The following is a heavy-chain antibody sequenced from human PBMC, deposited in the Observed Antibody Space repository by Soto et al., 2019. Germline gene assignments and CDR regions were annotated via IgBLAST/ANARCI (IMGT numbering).Heavy chain of an antibody. J-gene: IGHJ6*02. D-gene: IGHD6-6*01. V-gene: IGHV3-33*01. Sequence: QVQLVESGGDVVQPGRSLRLSCAASGFTFSSYGMHWVRQAPGKGLEWVAVIWYDGSNKYYADSVKGRFTISRDNSKNTLYLQRNSLRAEDTAVYYCARNRYEYNSSAHRRYYYYGMDVWGQGTTVTVSS. CDR3: ARNRYEYNSSAHRRYYYYGMDV. CDR2: IWYDGSNK. CDR1: GFTFSSYG.